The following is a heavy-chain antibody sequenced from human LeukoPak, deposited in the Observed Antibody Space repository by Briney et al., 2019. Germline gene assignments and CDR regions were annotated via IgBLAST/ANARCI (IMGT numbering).Heavy chain of an antibody. V-gene: IGHV3-23*01. CDR2: ISIDGSHT. CDR3: AKSYDTSGRRAFDI. J-gene: IGHJ3*02. CDR1: GLTFTGYA. D-gene: IGHD3-22*01. Sequence: GGSLRLSFEAPGLTFTGYAMGWVGQAPGKGLGWVSAISIDGSHTYYADSVKGRFTISRDNSKNTLYLQMNSLRAEETAVYYCAKSYDTSGRRAFDIWGQGTMVTVSS.